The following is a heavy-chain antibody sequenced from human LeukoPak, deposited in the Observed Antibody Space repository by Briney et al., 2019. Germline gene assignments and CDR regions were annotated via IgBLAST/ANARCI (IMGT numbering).Heavy chain of an antibody. J-gene: IGHJ4*02. V-gene: IGHV3-21*01. Sequence: GGSLRLSCAASGFTFSSYSMNWVRQAPGKGLEWVSSISSSSSYIYYADSVKGRFTISRDNAKNSLYLQMNSLRAEDTAVYYCARDEAFEQQPFDYWGQGTLVTVSS. D-gene: IGHD3-9*01. CDR3: ARDEAFEQQPFDY. CDR1: GFTFSSYS. CDR2: ISSSSSYI.